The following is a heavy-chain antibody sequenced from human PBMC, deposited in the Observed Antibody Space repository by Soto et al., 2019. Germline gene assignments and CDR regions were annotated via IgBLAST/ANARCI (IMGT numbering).Heavy chain of an antibody. Sequence: GASVKVSCKASGFTFTSSAVQWVRQARGQRLEWIGWIVVGSGNTNYAQKFQERVTITRDMSTSTAYMELSSLRSEDTAVYYCAATFSRDGYNLADVFDIWGKGTMVPASS. CDR1: GFTFTSSA. CDR2: IVVGSGNT. CDR3: AATFSRDGYNLADVFDI. V-gene: IGHV1-58*01. D-gene: IGHD5-12*01. J-gene: IGHJ3*02.